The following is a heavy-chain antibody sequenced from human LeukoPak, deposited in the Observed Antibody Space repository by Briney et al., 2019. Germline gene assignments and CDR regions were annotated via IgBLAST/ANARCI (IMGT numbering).Heavy chain of an antibody. CDR1: GYTFIDYY. V-gene: IGHV1-69*02. CDR2: IIPILGIV. Sequence: SVKVSCMASGYTFIDYYIHGVRQAPGQAREWMGRIIPILGIVNYAQKFQGRVTITADKSTSTAYMELSSLRSEDTAVYYCARSHNDFGDDYWGQGTLVTVSS. CDR3: ARSHNDFGDDY. D-gene: IGHD3-3*01. J-gene: IGHJ4*02.